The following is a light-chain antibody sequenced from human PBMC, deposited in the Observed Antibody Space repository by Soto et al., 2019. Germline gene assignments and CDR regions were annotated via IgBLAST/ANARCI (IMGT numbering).Light chain of an antibody. V-gene: IGKV3-15*01. CDR1: QGVTTN. Sequence: EIVMTQSPATLSVSPGERATLSCRASQGVTTNLAWYQQKPGQAPRLLIYGASTRATGIPARFSGSGSGTEFTPTISSLQSEDFAVYYGQQYNTWPLTFGGGTKVEIK. CDR2: GAS. CDR3: QQYNTWPLT. J-gene: IGKJ4*01.